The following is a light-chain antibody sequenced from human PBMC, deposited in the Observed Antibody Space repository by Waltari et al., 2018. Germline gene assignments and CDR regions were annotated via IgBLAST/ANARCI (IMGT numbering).Light chain of an antibody. CDR1: QSVSGSY. V-gene: IGKV3-20*01. Sequence: EIVLTQSPGTLSLSPGERATLSCRASQSVSGSYLAWYQQNPDPAPRLLIDGASSRAPGVPDRFGGSGSGTDFTLTISRLEPEDFAVYYCQQYGNSPRYTFGQGTKLEIK. J-gene: IGKJ2*01. CDR3: QQYGNSPRYT. CDR2: GAS.